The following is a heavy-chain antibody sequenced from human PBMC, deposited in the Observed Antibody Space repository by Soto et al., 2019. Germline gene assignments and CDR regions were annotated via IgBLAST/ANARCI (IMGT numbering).Heavy chain of an antibody. CDR1: AFTFSTYE. J-gene: IGHJ4*02. CDR2: ISSSGSTI. Sequence: EVQLVESGGDLVQPGGSLRLSCAASAFTFSTYEMNWVRQAPGKGLEWVSWISSSGSTIYYADSVKGRFTISRDNAKNSLYLRMNSLRAEDTGLYYCARGGITGFDSWGQGAQVTVSS. V-gene: IGHV3-48*03. CDR3: ARGGITGFDS. D-gene: IGHD3-16*01.